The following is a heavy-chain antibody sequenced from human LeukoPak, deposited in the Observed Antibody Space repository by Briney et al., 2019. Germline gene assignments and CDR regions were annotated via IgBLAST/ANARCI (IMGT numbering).Heavy chain of an antibody. CDR3: SRRLGGKNWFDP. J-gene: IGHJ5*02. Sequence: SETLSLTCTVSGDSISSYYWSWIRQPPGKGLEWLGTIYYSGSTYYNPSLKSRVTISVDKSKNQFSLKLSSVTAADTAVYYCSRRLGGKNWFDPWGQGTLVTVSS. D-gene: IGHD3-16*01. CDR1: GDSISSYY. CDR2: IYYSGST. V-gene: IGHV4-39*01.